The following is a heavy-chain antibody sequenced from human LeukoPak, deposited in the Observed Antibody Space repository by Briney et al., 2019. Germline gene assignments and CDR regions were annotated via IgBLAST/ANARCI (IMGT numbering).Heavy chain of an antibody. CDR1: GGSFSGYY. CDR2: IHYSGST. D-gene: IGHD1-26*01. J-gene: IGHJ1*01. Sequence: PSETLSLTCAVYGGSFSGYYWSWIRQPPGKGLEWIGYIHYSGSTNHNPSLKSRVTISVDTSRNQISLNLRSVTAADTAVYYCARESSGGGLFQHWGQGTLVTVSS. CDR3: ARESSGGGLFQH. V-gene: IGHV4-59*01.